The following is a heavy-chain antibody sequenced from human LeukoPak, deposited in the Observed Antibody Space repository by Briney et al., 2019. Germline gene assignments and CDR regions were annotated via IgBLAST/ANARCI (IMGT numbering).Heavy chain of an antibody. D-gene: IGHD4-17*01. V-gene: IGHV3-48*02. CDR2: ISSSSSTI. Sequence: PGGSLRLSCAASGFTFSNAWMNWVRQAPGKGLEWVSYISSSSSTIYYADSVKGRFTISRDNAKNSLYLQMNSLRDEDTAVYYCARDRATVTTSDGLDIWGQGTMVTVSS. CDR3: ARDRATVTTSDGLDI. CDR1: GFTFSNAW. J-gene: IGHJ3*02.